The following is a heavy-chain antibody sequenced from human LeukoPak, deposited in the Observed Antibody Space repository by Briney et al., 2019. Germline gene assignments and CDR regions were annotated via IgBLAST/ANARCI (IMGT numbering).Heavy chain of an antibody. D-gene: IGHD5-24*01. CDR2: IYSGGST. CDR3: ARPKEGDGYNYYFDY. V-gene: IGHV3-66*04. Sequence: GGSLRLSCAASGFTVSGNYMSWVRQAPGKGLEWISVIYSGGSTHYADSVKGRFTISRDNSKNTLYLQMNSLRAEDTAVYYCARPKEGDGYNYYFDYWGQGTLVTVSS. CDR1: GFTVSGNY. J-gene: IGHJ4*02.